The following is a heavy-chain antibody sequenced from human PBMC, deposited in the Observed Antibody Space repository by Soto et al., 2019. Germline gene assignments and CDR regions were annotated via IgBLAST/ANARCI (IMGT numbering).Heavy chain of an antibody. CDR2: ISNRGDT. V-gene: IGHV3-66*01. J-gene: IGHJ3*02. CDR1: GFIVSDTY. D-gene: IGHD2-15*01. Sequence: EVQLVESGGGLVQPGGSLRLSCTASGFIVSDTYMNWFRQAPGKGLEWVPVISNRGDTHYADAVRGRFSLSRDTADNTVHLQMNNVRVEDTAVYYCARAPRYCRCGSCSITGDAFDIWGQGTMVTVSS. CDR3: ARAPRYCRCGSCSITGDAFDI.